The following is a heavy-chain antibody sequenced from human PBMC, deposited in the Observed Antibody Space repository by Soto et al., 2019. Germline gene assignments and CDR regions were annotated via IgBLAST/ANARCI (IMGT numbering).Heavy chain of an antibody. CDR2: ISSSSSYI. D-gene: IGHD3-16*02. Sequence: EVQLVESGGGLVKPGGSLRLSCAASGFTFSSYSMNWVRQAPGKGLEWVSSISSSSSYIYYADSVKGRFTISRDNAXNXXYLQMNSLRDEDTAVYYCARDRYDYVWGSYRPMDVWGQGTTVTVSS. CDR3: ARDRYDYVWGSYRPMDV. CDR1: GFTFSSYS. V-gene: IGHV3-21*01. J-gene: IGHJ6*02.